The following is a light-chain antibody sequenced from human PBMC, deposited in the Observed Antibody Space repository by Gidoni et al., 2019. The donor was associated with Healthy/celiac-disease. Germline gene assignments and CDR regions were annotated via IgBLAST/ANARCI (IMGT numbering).Light chain of an antibody. J-gene: IGLJ3*02. Sequence: NFMLTQPHSVSESPGKTVTISCTRISSIIADNVVQWSQPRPGSSPTTVIYENFHRPSAVPDRFSGSIDSSSNAASLTISGLKTEDEADYYCQSYDTNNLVFGGGTKLTVL. CDR3: QSYDTNNLV. CDR1: SSIIADNV. V-gene: IGLV6-57*01. CDR2: ENF.